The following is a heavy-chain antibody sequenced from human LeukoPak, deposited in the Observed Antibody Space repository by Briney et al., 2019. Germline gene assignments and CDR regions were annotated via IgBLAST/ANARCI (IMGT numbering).Heavy chain of an antibody. V-gene: IGHV3-48*01. CDR2: ISSAASTI. CDR3: ARYCGSAGCSGKWYFDL. D-gene: IGHD6-13*01. J-gene: IGHJ2*01. CDR1: GFIFSDYR. Sequence: PGGSLRLSCAASGFIFSDYRMNWVRQAPGKGLEWVSYISSAASTIYYADSVKGRFTISRDNAKNSLYLQMNSLRAEDTAVYYCARYCGSAGCSGKWYFDLWGGGPLVIASS.